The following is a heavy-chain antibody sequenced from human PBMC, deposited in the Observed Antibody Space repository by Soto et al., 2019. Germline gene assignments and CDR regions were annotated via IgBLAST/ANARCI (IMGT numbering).Heavy chain of an antibody. J-gene: IGHJ4*02. CDR2: IKPDGSER. D-gene: IGHD6-6*01. V-gene: IGHV3-7*01. Sequence: EVQLVESGGGLVQPGGSLRLSCAASGFTFSSYWMSWVRQAPGKGLEWVANIKPDGSERYYVDSVRGRFTISRDNARNSLYRQMNSLRAEDTAVYYCARDEARPLGYWGQGTLVTVSS. CDR1: GFTFSSYW. CDR3: ARDEARPLGY.